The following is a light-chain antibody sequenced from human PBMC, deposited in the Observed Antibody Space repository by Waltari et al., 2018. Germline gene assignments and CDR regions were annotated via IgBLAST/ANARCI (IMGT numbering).Light chain of an antibody. V-gene: IGKV3-20*01. CDR2: GAS. CDR3: QHYVRLPVT. Sequence: EIVLTQSPGTLSLSHGERVTLSCRASQRVGRSLAWYQQKPGQAPRLLIYGASSRATGVPDRFSGSGSGTDFSLTISRLEPEDFAVYYCQHYVRLPVTFGQGTKVEIK. CDR1: QRVGRS. J-gene: IGKJ1*01.